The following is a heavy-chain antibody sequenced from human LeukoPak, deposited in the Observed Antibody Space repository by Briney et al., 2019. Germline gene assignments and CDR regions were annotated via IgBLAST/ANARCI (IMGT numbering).Heavy chain of an antibody. CDR2: IRYDGINK. Sequence: GGSLRLSCAASGFTFSAYAMYWVRQAPGKGPEWVALIRYDGINKYYGDSVKGRFTISRDNSKNTVYLQVNSLRAEDTAVYYCAKEDGTVVVSTFGDWGQGTLVTVSS. V-gene: IGHV3-30*02. J-gene: IGHJ4*02. D-gene: IGHD3-22*01. CDR3: AKEDGTVVVSTFGD. CDR1: GFTFSAYA.